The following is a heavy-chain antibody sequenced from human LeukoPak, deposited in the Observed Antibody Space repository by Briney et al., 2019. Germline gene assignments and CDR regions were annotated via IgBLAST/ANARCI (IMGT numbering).Heavy chain of an antibody. J-gene: IGHJ3*02. Sequence: PSETLSLTCTVSGGSISSDSWSWIRRAPGKRLDWIGNIYYSGNTNYNPSLKSRVTISVDTSKNQFSLRLTSVTAADTAVYYCARDLEASHVFTFGGLAFDIWGQGTMVTVSS. D-gene: IGHD3-16*01. CDR1: GGSISSDS. V-gene: IGHV4-59*01. CDR3: ARDLEASHVFTFGGLAFDI. CDR2: IYYSGNT.